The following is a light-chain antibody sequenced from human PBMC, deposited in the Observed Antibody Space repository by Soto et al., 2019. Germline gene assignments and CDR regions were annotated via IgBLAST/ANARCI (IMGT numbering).Light chain of an antibody. V-gene: IGKV3-20*01. CDR3: QQYGGSPPT. CDR1: QSISNNF. Sequence: EIGLTQSPGTLSLSPGESAALSCRASQSISNNFLAWYQRKPGQAPRLLIYGASYRATDIPYRFSGSGSGTDITLTITSLEPDDFAVYYCQQYGGSPPTFGQGTTVEV. J-gene: IGKJ1*01. CDR2: GAS.